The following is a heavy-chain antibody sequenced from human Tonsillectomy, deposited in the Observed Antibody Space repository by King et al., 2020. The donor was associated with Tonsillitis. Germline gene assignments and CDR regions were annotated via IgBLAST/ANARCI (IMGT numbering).Heavy chain of an antibody. CDR3: ARRDGALDYYYYGMDV. Sequence: VQLVESGGGVVQPGRSLRLSCAASGFTFSSYAMHWVRQAPGKGLEWVAIISFDGSNKEYADSAKGRFTISRDNSKNRLYLQMNSLRAEETAVYYCARRDGALDYYYYGMDVWGQGTTVTVSS. CDR2: ISFDGSNK. J-gene: IGHJ6*02. V-gene: IGHV3-30-3*01. D-gene: IGHD4-17*01. CDR1: GFTFSSYA.